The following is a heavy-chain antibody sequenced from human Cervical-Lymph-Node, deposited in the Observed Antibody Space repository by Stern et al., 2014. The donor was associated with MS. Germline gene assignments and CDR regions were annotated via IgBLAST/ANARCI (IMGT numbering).Heavy chain of an antibody. CDR2: IWYDGNNK. CDR3: ARDSGGNYVEDIDY. Sequence: VQLVESGGGVVPAGRSLRLSCAASGFTFSSYGMHWVRQAPGKGMEWVGGIWYDGNNKYHADSVKGRFTISRDNSKNTLYLQMSSLRAEDTAVYYCARDSGGNYVEDIDYWGQGTLVTVSS. V-gene: IGHV3-33*01. J-gene: IGHJ4*02. CDR1: GFTFSSYG. D-gene: IGHD4-23*01.